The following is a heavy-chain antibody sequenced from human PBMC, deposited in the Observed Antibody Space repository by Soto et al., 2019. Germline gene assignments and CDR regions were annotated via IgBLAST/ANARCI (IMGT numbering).Heavy chain of an antibody. J-gene: IGHJ4*02. CDR1: GGSISSYY. CDR2: IYYSGTT. V-gene: IGHV4-59*04. D-gene: IGHD3-9*01. CDR3: TERSTISRGFDY. Sequence: SETLSLTCTVSGGSISSYYWSWIRQPPGKGLEWIRNIYYSGTTNYNPSLKSRVTMSVDTSKNQFSLKLSSMTVADTAVYFCTERSTISRGFDYWGQGTLVTAPQ.